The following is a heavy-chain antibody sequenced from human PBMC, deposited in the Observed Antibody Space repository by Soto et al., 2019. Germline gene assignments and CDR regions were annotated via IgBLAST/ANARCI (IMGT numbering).Heavy chain of an antibody. CDR3: ARDRGPNTPDY. D-gene: IGHD2-2*02. CDR1: GYTFTSYG. CDR2: VSAYIGTT. V-gene: IGHV1-18*01. Sequence: ASVKVSCKASGYTFTSYGISWVRQAPGQGPEWVGWVSAYIGTTYYAQKLQGRVTMTADTSTNTAYMELRSLRVDDTAVYYCARDRGPNTPDYWGQGTLVTVSS. J-gene: IGHJ4*02.